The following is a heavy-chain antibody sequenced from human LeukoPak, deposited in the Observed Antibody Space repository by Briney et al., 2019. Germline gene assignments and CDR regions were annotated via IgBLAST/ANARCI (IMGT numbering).Heavy chain of an antibody. D-gene: IGHD4-17*01. Sequence: SETLSLTCAVYGAPLNNYFWSWIRQPPGKGLEWIAEITHSGRTHYSPSLSSRVTISADTSKSQFSLKLSSVTAADTAVYYCATIYGDYSDFDSWGQGTLVTVSS. V-gene: IGHV4-34*01. J-gene: IGHJ4*02. CDR1: GAPLNNYF. CDR3: ATIYGDYSDFDS. CDR2: ITHSGRT.